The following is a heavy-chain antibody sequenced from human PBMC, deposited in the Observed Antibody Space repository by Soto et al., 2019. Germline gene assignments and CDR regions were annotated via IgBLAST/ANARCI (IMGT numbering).Heavy chain of an antibody. V-gene: IGHV4-30-4*01. CDR3: ATTPTLGYTDY. Sequence: SETLSLTCSVSGGSISSGDYYWTWIRQPPGKGLEWIGYIFYSGTAYYNPSLKSRVTISVDTSKNQFSLILSSVTAADTAVYYCATTPTLGYTDYWGQGTLVT. CDR1: GGSISSGDYY. D-gene: IGHD3-16*02. J-gene: IGHJ4*02. CDR2: IFYSGTA.